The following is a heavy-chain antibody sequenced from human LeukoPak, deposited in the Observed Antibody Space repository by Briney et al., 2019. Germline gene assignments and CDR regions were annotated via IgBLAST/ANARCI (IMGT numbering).Heavy chain of an antibody. CDR2: VNGDGSAT. CDR1: GFTFSGYW. V-gene: IGHV3-74*01. J-gene: IGHJ4*02. D-gene: IGHD4/OR15-4a*01. CDR3: ARSATGAYFDS. Sequence: GGSLRLSCAASGFTFSGYWMHWVRQAPGKGLVWVSRVNGDGSATTYADSVKGRFTFSRDNAKNTLYLQMNSLRAEDTAVYYCARSATGAYFDSWGQGTLVTVSS.